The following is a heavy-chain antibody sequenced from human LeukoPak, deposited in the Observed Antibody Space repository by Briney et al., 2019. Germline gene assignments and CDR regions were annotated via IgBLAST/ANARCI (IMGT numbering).Heavy chain of an antibody. V-gene: IGHV3-23*01. CDR2: ISGSGGSA. J-gene: IGHJ4*02. CDR3: ARGSSASYSNSRYDY. CDR1: GFTFSSYA. Sequence: PGGSLRLSCVASGFTFSSYAVSWVRQAPGKGLEWVSAISGSGGSAYYADSVKGRFTFSRDNSKNTLYLQMSGLRVEDTAVYYCARGSSASYSNSRYDYWGQGTPVTVSS. D-gene: IGHD3-10*01.